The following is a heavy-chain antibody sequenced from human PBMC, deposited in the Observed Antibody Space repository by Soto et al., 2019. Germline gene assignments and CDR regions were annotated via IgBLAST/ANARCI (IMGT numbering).Heavy chain of an antibody. J-gene: IGHJ4*02. D-gene: IGHD5-18*01. CDR3: ARGYSYTQPVFDY. CDR1: GVTVSNNY. Sequence: GGSLRLSCAASGVTVSNNYMTWVRQAPGKGLEWVSFIYSSGSTYYADSVKGRFTISRDNFKNTLYLQMNSLRAEDTAAYYCARGYSYTQPVFDYWGLGTLVTVPS. V-gene: IGHV3-53*01. CDR2: IYSSGST.